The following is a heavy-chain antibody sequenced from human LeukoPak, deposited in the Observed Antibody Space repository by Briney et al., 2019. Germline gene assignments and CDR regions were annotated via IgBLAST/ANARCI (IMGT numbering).Heavy chain of an antibody. J-gene: IGHJ5*01. CDR3: AKPISGGLAVTADWFHP. D-gene: IGHD6-19*01. Sequence: PGGSLRHSCTASGFAFSVYAMSWLRQPPGKGLEWVTTINANSGTTSYAASVRGRFTISRDNSKNTLYLQLNTLRADDTATYYCAKPISGGLAVTADWFHPWGQGTLVAVSS. CDR2: INANSGTT. CDR1: GFAFSVYA. V-gene: IGHV3-23*01.